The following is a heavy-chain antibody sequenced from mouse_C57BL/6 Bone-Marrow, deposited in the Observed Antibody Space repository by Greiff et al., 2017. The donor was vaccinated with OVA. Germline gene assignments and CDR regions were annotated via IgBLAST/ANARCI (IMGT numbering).Heavy chain of an antibody. Sequence: QVQLQQPGAELVMPGASVKLSCKASGYTFTSYWMHWVKQRPGQGLEWIGEIDPSDSYTKYNQKFKGKSTLTVDKSSSTAYMQLSSLTSEDSAVYYGARPGGCYWYFDVWGTGTTVTVSS. CDR1: GYTFTSYW. D-gene: IGHD3-3*01. J-gene: IGHJ1*03. V-gene: IGHV1-69*01. CDR2: IDPSDSYT. CDR3: ARPGGCYWYFDV.